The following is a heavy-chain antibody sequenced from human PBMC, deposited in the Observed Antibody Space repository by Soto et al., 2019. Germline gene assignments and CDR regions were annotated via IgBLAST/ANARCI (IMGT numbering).Heavy chain of an antibody. CDR3: ARVDGEVSWGGGSWFDP. CDR2: IIPIFGTA. V-gene: IGHV1-69*01. Sequence: QVQLVQSGAEVKKPGSSVKVSCKASGGTFSSYAISWVRQAPGQGLEWMGGIIPIFGTANYAQKFQGRVTITADESKSTAYMGLDSLRSEDPAGYYCARVDGEVSWGGGSWFDPWGQGTLVTVSS. J-gene: IGHJ5*02. CDR1: GGTFSSYA. D-gene: IGHD4-17*01.